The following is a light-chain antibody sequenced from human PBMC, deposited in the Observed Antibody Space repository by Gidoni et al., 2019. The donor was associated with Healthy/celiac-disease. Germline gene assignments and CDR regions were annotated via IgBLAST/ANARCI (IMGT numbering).Light chain of an antibody. V-gene: IGLV2-14*03. Sequence: QSALTQPASVSGSPGQSITISCTGTSSDVGGYNYASWYQPHPGKAPKLMIYDVSNRPSGVSNRFSGSKSGNTASLTISGLQAEDEADYYCSSYTSSSTSYVFGGGTKLTVL. CDR2: DVS. CDR1: SSDVGGYNY. J-gene: IGLJ3*02. CDR3: SSYTSSSTSYV.